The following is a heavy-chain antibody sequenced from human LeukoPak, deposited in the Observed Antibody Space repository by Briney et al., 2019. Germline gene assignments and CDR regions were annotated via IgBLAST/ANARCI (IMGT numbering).Heavy chain of an antibody. CDR3: ARDSSSWLIYFDY. D-gene: IGHD6-13*01. CDR2: IKQDGSEK. J-gene: IGHJ4*02. V-gene: IGHV3-7*01. CDR1: GFTFSSCW. Sequence: GISLRLSCAASGFTFSSCWMSWVRQAPGKGLEWVANIKQDGSEKYYVDSVKGRFTISRDNAKNSLYLQMNSLRAEDTAVYYCARDSSSWLIYFDYWGQGTLVTVSS.